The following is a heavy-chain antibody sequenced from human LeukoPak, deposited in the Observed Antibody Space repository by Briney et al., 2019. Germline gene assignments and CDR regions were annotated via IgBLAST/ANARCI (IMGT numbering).Heavy chain of an antibody. CDR1: GASLSGESYY. Sequence: SQTLSLACTVSGASLSGESYYWSWIRQHPGKGLEWLGFIYHSGSLYYNPSLRSRVSISLDMSRRQFSLSLSSVTAADTAVYYCARALGYTPGFPFDAWGEGALVSVCS. CDR2: IYHSGSL. CDR3: ARALGYTPGFPFDA. D-gene: IGHD5-18*01. V-gene: IGHV4-31*03. J-gene: IGHJ4*02.